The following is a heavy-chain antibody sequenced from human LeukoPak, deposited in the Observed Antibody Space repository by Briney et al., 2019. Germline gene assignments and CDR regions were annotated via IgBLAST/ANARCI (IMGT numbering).Heavy chain of an antibody. D-gene: IGHD3-22*01. Sequence: GGSLRLSCAASGFTFSSYAMHWVRQAPGKGLEWVALISYDGSDEFYADSVKGRFTISRDNSKNTLYLQMNSLRAEDTAVYYCAKDRYYDSSGLYMDVWGKGTTVTVSS. CDR3: AKDRYYDSSGLYMDV. CDR2: ISYDGSDE. J-gene: IGHJ6*03. CDR1: GFTFSSYA. V-gene: IGHV3-30-3*01.